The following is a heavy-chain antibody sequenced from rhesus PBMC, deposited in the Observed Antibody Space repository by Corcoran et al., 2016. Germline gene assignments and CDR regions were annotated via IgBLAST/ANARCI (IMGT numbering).Heavy chain of an antibody. D-gene: IGHD2-39*01. CDR1: GNSIRITF. CDR2: VHGGDGSP. Sequence: HLQLQESAPGLVKPSETLLVTCVVSGNSIRITFWSWIPQAPGRGRGWIGYVHGGDGSPTYNPSLRSRVTLSVDTSKNQFSLQLTSVTAADTAVYSCARYYCISGVCRGLDSWGQGVVVTVSS. J-gene: IGHJ6*01. CDR3: ARYYCISGVCRGLDS. V-gene: IGHV4-169*01.